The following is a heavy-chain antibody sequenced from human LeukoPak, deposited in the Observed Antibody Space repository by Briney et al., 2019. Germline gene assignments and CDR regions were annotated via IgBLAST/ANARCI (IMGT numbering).Heavy chain of an antibody. D-gene: IGHD2-8*01. J-gene: IGHJ4*02. CDR1: GGSMIIYY. V-gene: IGHV4-4*07. CDR3: ARHGRWDTNGWFFDH. Sequence: SETLSLTCTVSGGSMIIYYWSWIRQSAGKGLEWIGGIHSSVSTNYNPSLKSRVTMSVDTSRNQFSLKLSSMTAADTAVYYCARHGRWDTNGWFFDHWGQGILVTVSS. CDR2: IHSSVST.